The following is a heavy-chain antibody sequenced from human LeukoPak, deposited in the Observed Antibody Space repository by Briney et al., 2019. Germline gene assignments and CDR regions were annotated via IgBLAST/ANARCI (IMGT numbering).Heavy chain of an antibody. D-gene: IGHD4-17*01. CDR3: AQGVGVYGDYPLDY. Sequence: SETLSLTCTVSGGSISSYYWSWIRQPPGKGLEWIGYIYYSGSTNYNPSLKSRVTISVDTSKNQFSLKLSSATAADTAGYYCAQGVGVYGDYPLDYWGQGTLVTVSS. CDR1: GGSISSYY. V-gene: IGHV4-59*01. J-gene: IGHJ4*02. CDR2: IYYSGST.